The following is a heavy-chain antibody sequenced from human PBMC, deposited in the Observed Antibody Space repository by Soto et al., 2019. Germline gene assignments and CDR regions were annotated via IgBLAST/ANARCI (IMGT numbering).Heavy chain of an antibody. CDR1: GHISGHYG. Sequence: QVQLVQSAPELTKPGASVKVSCRVSGHISGHYGISWVRLRAGQGLEWVGWISAHRGHTNYAHKFRGRVTMTTDPSTATVSMQLTNLLSDDTAVYFCARDGDQWDQRFCDNWGQGTLVTVSS. CDR3: ARDGDQWDQRFCDN. CDR2: ISAHRGHT. V-gene: IGHV1-18*01. J-gene: IGHJ4*02. D-gene: IGHD1-26*01.